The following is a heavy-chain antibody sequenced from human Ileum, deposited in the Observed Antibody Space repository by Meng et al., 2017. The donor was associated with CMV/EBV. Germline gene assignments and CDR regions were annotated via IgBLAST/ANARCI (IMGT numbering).Heavy chain of an antibody. CDR1: GFTFSNYP. D-gene: IGHD3-10*01. CDR3: AKAASYGSGNYFSY. CDR2: IHSDGSSL. Sequence: GRSLRLSCAVSGFTFSNYPMTCVRQAPGKVLEWVSLIHSDGSSLYYADSVRGRFTISRDNSKNTLYLQMNSLRAEDTAVYYCAKAASYGSGNYFSYWGQGTLVTVSS. V-gene: IGHV3-23*03. J-gene: IGHJ4*02.